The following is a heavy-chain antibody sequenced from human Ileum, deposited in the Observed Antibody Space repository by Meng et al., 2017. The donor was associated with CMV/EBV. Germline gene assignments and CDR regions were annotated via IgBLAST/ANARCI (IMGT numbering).Heavy chain of an antibody. J-gene: IGHJ5*02. CDR2: INSDGSTT. CDR1: GFTLNSYW. Sequence: SCAAFGFTLNSYWMYWVRQAPGKGLVWVSYINSDGSTTSYADSVKGRFTISRDNAKNTVYLQMNSLRAEDTAVYYCARRFAAGAFDPWGQGTLVTVSS. D-gene: IGHD6-13*01. CDR3: ARRFAAGAFDP. V-gene: IGHV3-74*01.